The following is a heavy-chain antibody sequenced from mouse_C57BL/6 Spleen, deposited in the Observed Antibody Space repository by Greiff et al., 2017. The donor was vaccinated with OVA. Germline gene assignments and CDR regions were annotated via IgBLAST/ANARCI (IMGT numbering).Heavy chain of an antibody. CDR2: VDPEDGDT. D-gene: IGHD2-2*01. Sequence: EVQLQQSGAELVRPGASVKLSCTASGFNLKDYYMHWVKQRPEQGLEWIGRVDPEDGDTEYSPKFQGKATMTADTSSNTAYLQLSSLTSEDTAVYYCTSLYYGYDNWGQGTSVTVSS. V-gene: IGHV14-1*01. CDR1: GFNLKDYY. J-gene: IGHJ4*01. CDR3: TSLYYGYDN.